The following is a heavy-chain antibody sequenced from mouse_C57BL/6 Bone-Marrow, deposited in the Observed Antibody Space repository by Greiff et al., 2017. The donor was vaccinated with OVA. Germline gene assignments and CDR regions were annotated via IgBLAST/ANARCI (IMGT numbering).Heavy chain of an antibody. CDR1: YTFSRRLH. CDR2: GQGLEWIG. D-gene: IGHD1-1*01. J-gene: IGHJ3*01. CDR3: SEYSAVYYCALIYYDGSRGFAY. V-gene: IGHV1-87*01. Sequence: VQLVESGPELARPWASVKISCQAFYTFSRRLHFAIRDTNYWMQWVKQRPGQGLEWIGAIYPGNGDTSYNQKFKGKAKLTADKSSSTAYMQLSSLTSEYSAVYYCALIYYDGSRGFAYWGQGTLVTVSA.